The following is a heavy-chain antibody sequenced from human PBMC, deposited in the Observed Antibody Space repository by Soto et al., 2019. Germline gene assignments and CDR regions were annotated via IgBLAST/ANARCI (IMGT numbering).Heavy chain of an antibody. CDR3: ADPGSTELDV. CDR2: ISNDGGKE. D-gene: IGHD3-10*01. CDR1: GFPFSSYG. Sequence: GGSLRLSCAASGFPFSSYGMHWVRQAPGKGLEWVAVISNDGGKEYYAASVKGRFTISRDNSKNMLYLQMTNLRAEDTAVYYCADPGSTELDVWGQGTTVTVSS. V-gene: IGHV3-30*03. J-gene: IGHJ6*02.